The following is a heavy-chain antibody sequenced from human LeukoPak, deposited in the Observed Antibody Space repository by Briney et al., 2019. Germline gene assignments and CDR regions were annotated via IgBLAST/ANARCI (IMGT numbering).Heavy chain of an antibody. CDR2: INHNGNVN. Sequence: GKSLRLSCAASGFTFSTYSMNWVRQAPGKGLEWVASINHNGNVNYYVDSVKGRFTISRDNAKNSLYLQMSNLRAEDTAVYFCARGGGLDVWGQGATVTVSS. D-gene: IGHD3-16*01. J-gene: IGHJ6*02. CDR1: GFTFSTYS. CDR3: ARGGGLDV. V-gene: IGHV3-7*03.